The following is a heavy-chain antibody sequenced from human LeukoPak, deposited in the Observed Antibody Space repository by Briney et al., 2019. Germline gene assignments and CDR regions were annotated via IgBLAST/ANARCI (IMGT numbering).Heavy chain of an antibody. CDR3: ARAEVYYDFWSGYKY. V-gene: IGHV1-18*01. Sequence: ASVKVSCKASGYTFTSYGISWVRQAPGQGLEWMGWISAYNGNTNYAQKLQGRVTMTTDTSTSTAYMELRSLRSDDTAVYYCARAEVYYDFWSGYKYWGQGTLVTVSS. D-gene: IGHD3-3*01. CDR2: ISAYNGNT. CDR1: GYTFTSYG. J-gene: IGHJ4*02.